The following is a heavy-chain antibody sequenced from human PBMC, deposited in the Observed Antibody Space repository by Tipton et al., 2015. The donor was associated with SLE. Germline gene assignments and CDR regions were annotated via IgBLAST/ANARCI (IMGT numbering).Heavy chain of an antibody. V-gene: IGHV4-39*07. D-gene: IGHD5-12*01. CDR2: IFYSGIT. J-gene: IGHJ4*02. CDR1: GGSISSSDNY. Sequence: LRLSCTVSGGSISSSDNYWGWVRQPPGKGPEYLGTIFYSGITYYNPSLKSRVTISVDTSKNQFSLKLRSVTAADTAVYYCAREYSGYDYRTFDHWGQGTLVTVSS. CDR3: AREYSGYDYRTFDH.